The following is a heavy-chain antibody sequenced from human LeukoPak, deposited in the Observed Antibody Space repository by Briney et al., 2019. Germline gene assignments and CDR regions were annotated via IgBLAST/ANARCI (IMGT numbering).Heavy chain of an antibody. Sequence: PGGSLRLSCAASGFTFSSYEMNWVRQAPGKGLEWVANVNQGGTEKFYVGSVKGRFTISRDNAENSLYLQMNSLRAEDTAVYYCAREHYFYHMDAWGEGTTVTVSS. CDR2: VNQGGTEK. CDR3: AREHYFYHMDA. J-gene: IGHJ6*03. CDR1: GFTFSSYE. V-gene: IGHV3-7*01.